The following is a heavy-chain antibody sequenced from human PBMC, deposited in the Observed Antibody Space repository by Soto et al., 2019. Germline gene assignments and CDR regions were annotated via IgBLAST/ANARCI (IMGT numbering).Heavy chain of an antibody. V-gene: IGHV3-21*01. CDR3: ARGRGYSGYDYELDY. CDR1: GFTFSSYS. J-gene: IGHJ4*02. CDR2: ISSSSSYI. Sequence: GGSLRLSCAASGFTFSSYSMNWVRQAPGKGLEWVSSISSSSSYIYYADSVKGRFTISRDNAKNSLYLQMNSLRAEDTAVYYCARGRGYSGYDYELDYWGQGTLVTVSS. D-gene: IGHD5-12*01.